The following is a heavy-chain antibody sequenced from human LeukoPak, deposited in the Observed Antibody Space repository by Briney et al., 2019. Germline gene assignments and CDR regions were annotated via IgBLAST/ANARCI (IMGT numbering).Heavy chain of an antibody. CDR2: IIPILGIA. D-gene: IGHD4-17*01. CDR1: GYTFTSYG. J-gene: IGHJ4*02. Sequence: SVKVSCKASGYTFTSYGISWVRQAPGQGLEWMGRIIPILGIANYAQKFQGRVTITADKSTSTAYMELSSLRSEDTAVYYCATYGDTSELDYWGQGTLVTVSS. V-gene: IGHV1-69*04. CDR3: ATYGDTSELDY.